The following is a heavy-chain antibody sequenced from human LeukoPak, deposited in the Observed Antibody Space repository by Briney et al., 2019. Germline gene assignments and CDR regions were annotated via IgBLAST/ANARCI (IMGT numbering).Heavy chain of an antibody. CDR1: GFTFSSYG. D-gene: IGHD5-12*01. V-gene: IGHV3-33*01. J-gene: IGHJ3*02. CDR2: IWYDGSNK. CDR3: ARGRGYSGYDAFDI. Sequence: GRSLRLSCAASGFTFSSYGMHWVRQAPGKGLEWVAVIWYDGSNKYYADSVKGRLTISRDNSKNTLYLQMNSLRAEDTAVYYCARGRGYSGYDAFDIWGQGTMVTVSS.